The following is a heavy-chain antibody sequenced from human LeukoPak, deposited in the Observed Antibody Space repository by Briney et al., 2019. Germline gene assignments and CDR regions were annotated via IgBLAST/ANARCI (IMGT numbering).Heavy chain of an antibody. Sequence: PGGSLRLSCAASGFTFSSYGMHWVRQAPGKGLEWVAFIRYDGSNKLYADSVKGRSTISRDNSKNTLYLQMNSLRAEDTAVYYCAKDSRFLEWLFSYFDYWGQGTLVTVSS. J-gene: IGHJ4*02. CDR1: GFTFSSYG. CDR3: AKDSRFLEWLFSYFDY. CDR2: IRYDGSNK. D-gene: IGHD3-3*01. V-gene: IGHV3-30*02.